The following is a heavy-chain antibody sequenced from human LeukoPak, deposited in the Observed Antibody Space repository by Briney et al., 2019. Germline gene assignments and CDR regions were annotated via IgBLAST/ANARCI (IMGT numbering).Heavy chain of an antibody. CDR3: ARDLPISDSSGYYLDY. J-gene: IGHJ4*02. Sequence: PGGSLRLSCAASGFIFSSKWIHWVRQAPGKGLEWVSRIDNGGSYTSYADSVKGRFTISRDNAKNTLCLQMNSLRAEDTAVYYCARDLPISDSSGYYLDYWGQGTVVTVSS. CDR2: IDNGGSYT. D-gene: IGHD3-22*01. CDR1: GFIFSSKW. V-gene: IGHV3-74*01.